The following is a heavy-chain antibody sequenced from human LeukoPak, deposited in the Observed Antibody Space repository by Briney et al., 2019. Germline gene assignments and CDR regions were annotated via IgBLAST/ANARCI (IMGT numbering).Heavy chain of an antibody. Sequence: TGGSLRLSCAASGFTVSSNYMSWVRQAPGKGLEWVSVIYSGGSTYYADSVKGRFTISRDNSKNTLYLQMNSLRAEDTAVYYCARAQREYGSGSYYAGFWGQGTLVTVSS. CDR1: GFTVSSNY. CDR2: IYSGGST. V-gene: IGHV3-66*01. J-gene: IGHJ4*02. D-gene: IGHD3-10*01. CDR3: ARAQREYGSGSYYAGF.